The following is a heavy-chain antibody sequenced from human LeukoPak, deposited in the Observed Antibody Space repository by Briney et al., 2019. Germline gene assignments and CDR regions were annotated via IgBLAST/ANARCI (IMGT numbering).Heavy chain of an antibody. CDR1: GFTFSSYA. Sequence: PGGSLRLSCAASGFTFSSYAMRWVRQAPGKGLEWVAVISYDGSNKYYADSVKGRFTISRDNSKNTLYLQMNSLRAEDTAVYYCARGRKDGDSSSDYWGQGTLVTVSS. CDR2: ISYDGSNK. CDR3: ARGRKDGDSSSDY. J-gene: IGHJ4*02. V-gene: IGHV3-30*04. D-gene: IGHD6-6*01.